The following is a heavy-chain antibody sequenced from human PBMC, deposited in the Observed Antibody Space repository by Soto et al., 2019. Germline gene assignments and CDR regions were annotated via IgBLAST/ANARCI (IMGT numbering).Heavy chain of an antibody. D-gene: IGHD2-21*02. Sequence: SETLSLTCTVSGGSITSGSFYWGWVRHSPGKGLEWIGSIYYSGSVYYNPSLESRVTISADVSRDQFSLKLTSVTAADTAVYYCARHGTALTAVNWFVPWGHGTLVTVSS. CDR1: GGSITSGSFY. CDR3: ARHGTALTAVNWFVP. V-gene: IGHV4-39*01. J-gene: IGHJ5*02. CDR2: IYYSGSV.